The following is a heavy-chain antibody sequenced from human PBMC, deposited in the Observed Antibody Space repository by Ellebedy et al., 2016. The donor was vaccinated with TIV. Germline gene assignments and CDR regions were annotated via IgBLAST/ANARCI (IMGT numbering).Heavy chain of an antibody. Sequence: GESLKISCAASGFTFSNYAMHWVRQAPGKGLEWVAVILYDATKKYYGDSVDGRFTISRDDSKKTLYLLMSSLRAEDTAVYYCAKDSGYSSSYYSLSWGQGTLVTVSS. CDR3: AKDSGYSSSYYSLS. D-gene: IGHD6-13*01. J-gene: IGHJ4*02. CDR1: GFTFSNYA. V-gene: IGHV3-30*04. CDR2: ILYDATKK.